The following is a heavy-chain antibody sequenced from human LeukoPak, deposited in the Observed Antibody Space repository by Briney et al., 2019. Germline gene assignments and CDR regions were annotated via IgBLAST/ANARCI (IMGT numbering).Heavy chain of an antibody. J-gene: IGHJ6*02. Sequence: ASVKVSCKASGYTFTGYYMHWVRQAPGQGLEWMGWINPNSGGTNYAQKFQGRVTMTRDTSISTAYMELSRLRSDDTAVYYCARPYQLLRVWYYYGMDVWGQGTTVTVSS. D-gene: IGHD2-2*01. CDR1: GYTFTGYY. CDR3: ARPYQLLRVWYYYGMDV. V-gene: IGHV1-2*02. CDR2: INPNSGGT.